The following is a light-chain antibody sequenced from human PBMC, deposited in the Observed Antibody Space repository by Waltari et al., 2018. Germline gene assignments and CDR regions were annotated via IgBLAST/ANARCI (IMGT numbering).Light chain of an antibody. Sequence: DIQMTQSPSSLSASVGDRVTITCRASRIISTYLNWYQKKPGKAPKLLIYGASSLQSGVPSRFSGSGSGTDFTLTISSLQREDFATYYCQQSYSTPHITFGQGTRLEIK. V-gene: IGKV1-39*01. CDR2: GAS. CDR1: RIISTY. CDR3: QQSYSTPHIT. J-gene: IGKJ5*01.